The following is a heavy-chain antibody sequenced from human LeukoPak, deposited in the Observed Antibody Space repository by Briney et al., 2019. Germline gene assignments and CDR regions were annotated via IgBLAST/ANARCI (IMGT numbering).Heavy chain of an antibody. CDR1: GGTFSSYA. V-gene: IGHV1-69*04. CDR3: ARGYCSGGSCPLGY. CDR2: IIPILGIA. J-gene: IGHJ4*02. Sequence: ASVKVSCKASGGTFSSYAISWVRQAPGQGLEWMGRIIPILGIANYAQKFQGRVTITADKSTSTAYMELSSLRSEDTAVYYCARGYCSGGSCPLGYWGQGTLVTVSS. D-gene: IGHD2-15*01.